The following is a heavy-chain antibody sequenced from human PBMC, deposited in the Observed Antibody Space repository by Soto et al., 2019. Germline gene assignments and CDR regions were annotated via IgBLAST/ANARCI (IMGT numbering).Heavy chain of an antibody. V-gene: IGHV4-61*01. D-gene: IGHD3-16*01. CDR2: ISNSGST. CDR1: GDSVTSATYY. CDR3: ARVVWQVYYYYAMDV. Sequence: QVQLQESGPGLVKPSETLSLTCTVSGDSVTSATYYWTWIRQPPGKGLEWIGHISNSGSTHYNPSFKSRVTISVDTSKTQFSLNLRSVNAADTAVYYCARVVWQVYYYYAMDVWGQGTTVTVSS. J-gene: IGHJ6*02.